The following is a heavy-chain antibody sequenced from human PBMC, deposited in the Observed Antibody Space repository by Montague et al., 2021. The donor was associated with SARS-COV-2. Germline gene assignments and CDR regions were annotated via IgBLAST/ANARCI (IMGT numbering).Heavy chain of an antibody. J-gene: IGHJ5*02. CDR3: ARGISLFDP. Sequence: SRRISCAASGFIFSDYNMTLIRQTPGKGLEWISYINGASSRTNYADSVKGRFTISRDNAKNPLFLQMNSLRVEDTAVYYCARGISLFDPWGQGTLVTVSS. CDR2: INGASSRT. V-gene: IGHV3-11*05. CDR1: GFIFSDYN.